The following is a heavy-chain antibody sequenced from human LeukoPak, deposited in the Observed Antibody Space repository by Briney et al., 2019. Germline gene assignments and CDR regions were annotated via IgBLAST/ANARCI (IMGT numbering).Heavy chain of an antibody. CDR3: ARYFLGANYYYMDV. J-gene: IGHJ6*03. V-gene: IGHV3-49*04. CDR2: IRSNTYGGTT. CDR1: GFAFGDHG. D-gene: IGHD3-16*01. Sequence: GGSLRLSCTASGFAFGDHGMTWVRQAPGKGLEWLGFIRSNTYGGTTENAASVKGRFTISRDDSKSIAYLQMGNLKTEDTAMYYCARYFLGANYYYMDVWGKGTTVTVSS.